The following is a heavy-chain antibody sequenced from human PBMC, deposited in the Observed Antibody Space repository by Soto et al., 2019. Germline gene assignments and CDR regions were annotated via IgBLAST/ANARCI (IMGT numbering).Heavy chain of an antibody. CDR2: IYYSGST. CDR1: GGSISSSSYY. CDR3: ASTIAARLYYYYYYDMVV. D-gene: IGHD6-13*01. J-gene: IGHJ6*03. V-gene: IGHV4-39*01. Sequence: LQLQESGPGLVKPSETLSLTCTVSGGSISSSSYYWVWIRQPPGQGLEWIWSIYYSGSTYYNPSLKIRVTITVETSKHQFSRKMSSVTAADTAVYYFASTIAARLYYYYYYDMVVWGKGRTLTVSS.